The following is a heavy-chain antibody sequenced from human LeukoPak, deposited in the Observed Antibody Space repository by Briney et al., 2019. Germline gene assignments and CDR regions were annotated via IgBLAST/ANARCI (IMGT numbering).Heavy chain of an antibody. CDR3: ARTYDSSGSVPPDWFDY. J-gene: IGHJ4*02. CDR2: IIPIFGTA. V-gene: IGHV1-69*01. D-gene: IGHD3-22*01. Sequence: ASVKVSCKASGGTFSSYAISWVRQAPGQGLEWMGGIIPIFGTANYAQKFQGRVTITADESTSTAYMELSSLRSEDTAVYYCARTYDSSGSVPPDWFDYCGQGTMVTVSS. CDR1: GGTFSSYA.